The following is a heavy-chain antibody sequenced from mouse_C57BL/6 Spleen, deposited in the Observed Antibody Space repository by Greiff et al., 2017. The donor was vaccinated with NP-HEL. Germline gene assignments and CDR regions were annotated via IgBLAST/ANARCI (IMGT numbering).Heavy chain of an antibody. V-gene: IGHV7-3*01. CDR2: IRNKANGYTT. CDR3: ARIYYDYDGDAMDY. CDR1: GFTFTDYY. D-gene: IGHD2-4*01. J-gene: IGHJ4*01. Sequence: EVMLVESGGGLVQPGGSLSLSCAASGFTFTDYYMSWVRQPPGKALEWLGFIRNKANGYTTEYSASVKGRFTISRDNSQSILYLQMNALRAEDSATYYCARIYYDYDGDAMDYWGQGTSVTVSS.